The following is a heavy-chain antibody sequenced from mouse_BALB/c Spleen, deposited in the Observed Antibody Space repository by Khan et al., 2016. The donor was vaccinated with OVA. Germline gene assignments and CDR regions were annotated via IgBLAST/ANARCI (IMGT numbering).Heavy chain of an antibody. CDR1: GYTFTDYS. V-gene: IGHV9-2-1*01. CDR2: INTETGEP. J-gene: IGHJ1*01. CDR3: AVRKHWYMDV. Sequence: QIQLVQSGPELKKPGETVKISCKASGYTFTDYSMHWVKQAPGKGLKWMGWINTETGEPTYADDFKGRFAFSLETSASTAYLQPNNLTTEDTTTYFSAVRKHWYMDVWGAGTTVTVSS.